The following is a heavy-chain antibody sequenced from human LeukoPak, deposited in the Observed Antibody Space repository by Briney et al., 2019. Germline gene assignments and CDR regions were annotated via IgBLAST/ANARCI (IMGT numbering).Heavy chain of an antibody. D-gene: IGHD3-10*01. CDR3: AKDGTLWFGELLSNYYYYGMDV. CDR1: GFTFSSYA. Sequence: PGGSLRLSCAASGFTFSSYAMSWVRQAPGKGLEWVSAISGSGGSTYYADSVKGRFTISRDNSKNTLYLQMNSLRAEDTAVYYCAKDGTLWFGELLSNYYYYGMDVWGEGTTVTVSS. CDR2: ISGSGGST. V-gene: IGHV3-23*01. J-gene: IGHJ6*04.